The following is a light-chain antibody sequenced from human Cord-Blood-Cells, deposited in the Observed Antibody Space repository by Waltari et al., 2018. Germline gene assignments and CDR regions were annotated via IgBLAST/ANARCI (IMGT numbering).Light chain of an antibody. CDR3: ITWTSSLGSEV. J-gene: IGLJ3*02. CDR1: SSNIGNNY. V-gene: IGLV1-51*01. Sequence: QSVLTQPPSVSAAPGQKVTIYSSGSSSNIGNNYVSWYQQLPGTAPKHLIYDTNNPPSAIPDRFSGSKSGTTATLGISGLKAGDKADYYCITWTSSLGSEVFGGGTQLNVL. CDR2: DTN.